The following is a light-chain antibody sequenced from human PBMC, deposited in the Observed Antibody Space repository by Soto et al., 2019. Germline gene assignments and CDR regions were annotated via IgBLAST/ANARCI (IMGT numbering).Light chain of an antibody. CDR3: AAWDDSLNGHVV. CDR1: SSNIGSNT. Sequence: QSVLTQPPSASGTPGQRVTISCSGRSSNIGSNTVNWYQQLPGTAHKLRIYSNNQRPSGVPDRFSGSKSGTSASLAISGLQSEDEADYYCAAWDDSLNGHVVFGGGTKVTVL. J-gene: IGLJ2*01. V-gene: IGLV1-44*01. CDR2: SNN.